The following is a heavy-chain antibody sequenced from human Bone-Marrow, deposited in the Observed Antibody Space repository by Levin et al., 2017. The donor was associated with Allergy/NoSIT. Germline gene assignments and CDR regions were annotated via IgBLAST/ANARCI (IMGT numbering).Heavy chain of an antibody. Sequence: PGESLKISCAASGFTFSSYAMHWVRQAPGKGLEWVAVISYDGSNKYYADSVKGRFTISRDNSKNTLYLQMNSLRAEDTAVYYCARDLIRDGYNFRGFWFDPWGQGTLVTVSS. V-gene: IGHV3-30*04. CDR2: ISYDGSNK. CDR1: GFTFSSYA. J-gene: IGHJ5*02. CDR3: ARDLIRDGYNFRGFWFDP. D-gene: IGHD5-24*01.